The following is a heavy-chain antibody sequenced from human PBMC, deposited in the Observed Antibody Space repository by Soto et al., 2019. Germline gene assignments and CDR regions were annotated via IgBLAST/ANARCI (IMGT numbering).Heavy chain of an antibody. Sequence: SETLSLTCTVSGGSISSYYWSWIRQPPGKGLEWIGYIYYSGSTNYNPSLKSRVTISVDTSKNQFSLKLSSVTAADTAVYYCAREGIEARHRYNWFDPWGQGTLVTVSS. CDR1: GGSISSYY. CDR3: AREGIEARHRYNWFDP. D-gene: IGHD6-6*01. J-gene: IGHJ5*02. CDR2: IYYSGST. V-gene: IGHV4-59*01.